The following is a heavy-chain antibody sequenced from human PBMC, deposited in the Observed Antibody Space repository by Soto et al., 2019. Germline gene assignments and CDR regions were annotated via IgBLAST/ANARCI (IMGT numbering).Heavy chain of an antibody. Sequence: QVQLVESGGGVVQPGRSLRLSCAASGFTFSSYGMHWVRQAPGKGLEWVAVIWYDGSNKYYADSVKGRFTISRDNSKNTLYLQMNSLRAEDTAVYYCAREGYCSGGSCYSDYYYGMDVWGQGTTGTVSS. CDR2: IWYDGSNK. V-gene: IGHV3-33*01. J-gene: IGHJ6*02. CDR3: AREGYCSGGSCYSDYYYGMDV. D-gene: IGHD2-15*01. CDR1: GFTFSSYG.